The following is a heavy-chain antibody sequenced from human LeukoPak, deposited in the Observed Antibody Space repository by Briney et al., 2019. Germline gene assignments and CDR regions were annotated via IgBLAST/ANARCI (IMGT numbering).Heavy chain of an antibody. V-gene: IGHV1-69*05. CDR3: ASLHSSSDDAFDI. J-gene: IGHJ3*02. CDR1: GGTFSSYA. D-gene: IGHD6-6*01. Sequence: SVKVSCKASGGTFSSYAISWVRQAPGQGLEWMGGIIPIFGTANYAQKFQGRVTITTDESTSTAYMELSSLRSGDTAVYYCASLHSSSDDAFDIWGQGTMVTVSS. CDR2: IIPIFGTA.